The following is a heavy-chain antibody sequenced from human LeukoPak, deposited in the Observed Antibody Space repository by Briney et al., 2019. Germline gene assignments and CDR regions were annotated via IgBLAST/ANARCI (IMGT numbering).Heavy chain of an antibody. Sequence: GGSLRLSCAASGFTFSSYWMSWVRQAPGKGLEWVANIKQDGSEKYYVDSVKGRFTISRDNAKNSLYLQMNSLRAEDTAVYYCARDEYCSSTSCYFIPSPNAFDIWGQGTMVTVSS. CDR1: GFTFSSYW. CDR3: ARDEYCSSTSCYFIPSPNAFDI. V-gene: IGHV3-7*01. J-gene: IGHJ3*02. D-gene: IGHD2-2*01. CDR2: IKQDGSEK.